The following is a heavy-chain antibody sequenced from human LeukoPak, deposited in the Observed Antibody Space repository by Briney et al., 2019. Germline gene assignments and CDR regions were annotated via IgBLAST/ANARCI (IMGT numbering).Heavy chain of an antibody. D-gene: IGHD6-13*01. CDR3: ARGLAEAGYYFDY. CDR2: ISRSTSTI. CDR1: GFTFSSYG. V-gene: IGHV3-48*02. J-gene: IGHJ4*02. Sequence: QPGGSLRLSCAASGFTFSSYGMYWVRQAPGKGLEWVSYISRSTSTIFYADSVKGRFTISRDNAKNSLYLQMNSLRDEDTAVYYCARGLAEAGYYFDYWGQGTLVTVSS.